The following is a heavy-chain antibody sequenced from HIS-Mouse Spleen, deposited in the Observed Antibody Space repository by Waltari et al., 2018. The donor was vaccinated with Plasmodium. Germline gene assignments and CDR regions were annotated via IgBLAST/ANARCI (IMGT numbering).Heavy chain of an antibody. D-gene: IGHD3-10*01. CDR1: GGSFSGYY. CDR2: INHSGST. CDR3: ARGRVLGTSSGYFDL. Sequence: QVQLQQWGAGLLKPSETLSLTCAVYGGSFSGYYWSWIRQPPGKGLEWIGEINHSGSTNSHPSLKSRVTISVDTSKNQFSLKLSSVTAADTAVYYCARGRVLGTSSGYFDLWGRGTLVTVSS. J-gene: IGHJ2*01. V-gene: IGHV4-34*01.